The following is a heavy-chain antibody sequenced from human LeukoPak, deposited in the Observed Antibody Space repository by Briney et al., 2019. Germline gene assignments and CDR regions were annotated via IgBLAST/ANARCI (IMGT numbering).Heavy chain of an antibody. CDR1: GFTFSDAS. J-gene: IGHJ3*02. CDR3: ARTQSYCGGDCYSFAFDI. D-gene: IGHD2-21*02. Sequence: GGSLRLSCAASGFTFSDASMNWVRQAPGKGLEWVSSISSSSSYIYYADSVKGRFTISRDNAKNSLYLQMNSLRAEDTAVYYCARTQSYCGGDCYSFAFDIWGQGTMVTVSS. CDR2: ISSSSSYI. V-gene: IGHV3-21*01.